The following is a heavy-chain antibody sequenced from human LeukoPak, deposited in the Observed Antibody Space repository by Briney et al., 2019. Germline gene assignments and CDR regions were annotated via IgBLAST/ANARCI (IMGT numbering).Heavy chain of an antibody. J-gene: IGHJ4*02. CDR3: ARTMGYCSSTSCYSGRGYFDY. V-gene: IGHV4-38-2*02. CDR2: IYHSGST. D-gene: IGHD2-2*02. CDR1: GYSISSGYY. Sequence: SETLSLTCTVSGYSISSGYYWGWIRQPPGKGLEWIGSIYHSGSTYYNPSLKSRVTISVDTSKNQFSLKLSSVTAADTAVYYCARTMGYCSSTSCYSGRGYFDYWGQGTLVNVSS.